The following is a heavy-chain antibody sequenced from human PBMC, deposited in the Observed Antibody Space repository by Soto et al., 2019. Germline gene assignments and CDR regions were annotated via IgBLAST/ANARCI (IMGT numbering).Heavy chain of an antibody. CDR2: VYFSGST. CDR1: GASVSSASYY. Sequence: QVQLKESGPGLLKPSETLSLTCTVSGASVSSASYYWAWLRQPPGRGLEWIGSVYFSGSTSYPPSLKSRVTVSVDTSKNQFSLNLASVTASDSAVYYCARIDGDYGHNWFDPWGQGTLVIVSP. J-gene: IGHJ5*02. V-gene: IGHV4-61*01. D-gene: IGHD4-17*01. CDR3: ARIDGDYGHNWFDP.